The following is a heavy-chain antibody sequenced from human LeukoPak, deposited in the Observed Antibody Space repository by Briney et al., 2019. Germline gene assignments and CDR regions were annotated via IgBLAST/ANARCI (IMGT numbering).Heavy chain of an antibody. D-gene: IGHD2-2*01. CDR1: GYTFTSYG. CDR3: ARDGLSIVVVPAATTNTYYYYYMDV. J-gene: IGHJ6*03. CDR2: ISAYNCNT. Sequence: ASVKVSCKASGYTFTSYGISWVRQAPGQGREWMGWISAYNCNTNYAQKLQGRVHMTPDKSTSTAYMELRGLRSDDTAVYYCARDGLSIVVVPAATTNTYYYYYMDVWGKGTTVTVSS. V-gene: IGHV1-18*01.